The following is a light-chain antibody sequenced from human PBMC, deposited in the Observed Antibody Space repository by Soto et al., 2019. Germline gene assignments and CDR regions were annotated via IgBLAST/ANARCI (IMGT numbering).Light chain of an antibody. Sequence: DSQMTQSPSTLSASVGDRVTITCRASQSLSSWLAWYQQKPGKAPKVLIYKTSSLESGVPSRFSGSGSGTEFTPTISSLQPDDFATYYCLQYNSYWTFGQGTKVDIK. CDR3: LQYNSYWT. V-gene: IGKV1-5*03. J-gene: IGKJ1*01. CDR2: KTS. CDR1: QSLSSW.